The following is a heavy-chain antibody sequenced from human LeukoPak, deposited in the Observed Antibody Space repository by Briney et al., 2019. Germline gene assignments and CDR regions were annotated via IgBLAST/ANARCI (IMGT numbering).Heavy chain of an antibody. CDR2: IRYDGSNK. V-gene: IGHV3-30*02. Sequence: PGGSLRLSCAASGFTFSSYGMHWVRQAPGKGLEWVAFIRYDGSNKYYADSVKGRFTISRDNSKNTLYLQMNSLRAEDTAVYYCAKDKKRFCSSTSCSVFYFDYWGQGTLVTVSS. D-gene: IGHD2-2*01. CDR3: AKDKKRFCSSTSCSVFYFDY. CDR1: GFTFSSYG. J-gene: IGHJ4*02.